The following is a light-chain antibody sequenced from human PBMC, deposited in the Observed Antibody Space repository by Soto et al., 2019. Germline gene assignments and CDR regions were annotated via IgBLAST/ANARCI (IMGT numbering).Light chain of an antibody. V-gene: IGKV3-11*01. CDR1: QSVSSY. CDR3: QQRSNWPPRT. Sequence: EIVLTQSPGTLSLSPGERATLSCRASQSVSSYLAWYQQKPGQAPRLLIYDASNRATGIPARFSGSGSGTDFTLTISSLEPEDFAVHYCQQRSNWPPRTLGQGTRLEIK. J-gene: IGKJ5*01. CDR2: DAS.